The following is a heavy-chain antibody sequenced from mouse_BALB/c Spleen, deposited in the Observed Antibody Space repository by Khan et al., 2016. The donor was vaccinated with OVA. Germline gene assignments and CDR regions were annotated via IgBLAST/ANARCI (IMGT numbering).Heavy chain of an antibody. CDR1: GYTFTDYA. V-gene: IGHV1S137*01. J-gene: IGHJ2*01. Sequence: VQLQQPGPELVRPGVSVKISCKGTGYTFTDYAMYWVKQSHAKSLEWIGLISTYSGNTNYNQKFKGKATMTVDKSSSTAYMELARLTSEDSAICYCARPAYDGYYDYWGQGTTLTVSS. CDR2: ISTYSGNT. D-gene: IGHD2-3*01. CDR3: ARPAYDGYYDY.